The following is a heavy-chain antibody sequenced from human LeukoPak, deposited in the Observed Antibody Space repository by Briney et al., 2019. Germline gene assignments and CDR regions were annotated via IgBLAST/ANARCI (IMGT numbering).Heavy chain of an antibody. CDR2: INPNGGST. Sequence: PGGSLRLSCAASGFTFSSYWMHWVRQVPGKGLVWVSRINPNGGSTFYADSVKGRFTISRDNAKNTLFLQMNSLRAEDTAVYYCALELNGWRDYWAQGTLVTVSS. V-gene: IGHV3-74*01. J-gene: IGHJ4*02. D-gene: IGHD6-19*01. CDR3: ALELNGWRDY. CDR1: GFTFSSYW.